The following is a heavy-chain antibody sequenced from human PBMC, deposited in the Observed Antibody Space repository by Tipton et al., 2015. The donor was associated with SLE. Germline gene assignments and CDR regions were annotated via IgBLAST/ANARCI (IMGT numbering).Heavy chain of an antibody. V-gene: IGHV3-23*01. CDR3: ARDPSDFWSGYFVFDI. CDR2: ISGSGGST. D-gene: IGHD3-3*01. Sequence: SLRLSCAASGSTFSSYAMSWVRQAPGKGLEWVSAISGSGGSTYYADSVKGRFTISRDNSKNTLYLQMNSLRAEDTAVYYCARDPSDFWSGYFVFDIWGQGTMVTVSS. J-gene: IGHJ3*02. CDR1: GSTFSSYA.